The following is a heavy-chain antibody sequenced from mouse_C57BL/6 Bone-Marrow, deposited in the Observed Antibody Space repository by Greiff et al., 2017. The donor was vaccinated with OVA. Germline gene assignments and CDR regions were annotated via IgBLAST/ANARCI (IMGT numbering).Heavy chain of an antibody. CDR1: GFSLTSYG. D-gene: IGHD2-5*01. J-gene: IGHJ4*01. V-gene: IGHV2-2*01. CDR3: ARKNSNYEGDAMDY. Sequence: VQLKESGPGLVQPSQSLSITCTVPGFSLTSYGVHWVRQSPGKGLEWLGVIWSGGSTDYNAAFISRLSISKDNSKSQVFFKMNSLQADDTAIYYCARKNSNYEGDAMDYWGQGTSVTVAS. CDR2: IWSGGST.